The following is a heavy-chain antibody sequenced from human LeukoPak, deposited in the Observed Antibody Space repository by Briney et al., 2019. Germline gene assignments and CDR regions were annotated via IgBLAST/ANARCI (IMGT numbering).Heavy chain of an antibody. CDR1: GFTFSDYY. V-gene: IGHV3-49*04. J-gene: IGHJ6*04. CDR3: SRADYYGSGSPISLDV. Sequence: PGRSLRLSCAASGFTFSDYYMSWVRQAPGKGLEWVGFIRSKAYGVTTEHAASVKGRFTISRDDPKSIAYLQMNSLKTEDTAVYYCSRADYYGSGSPISLDVWGKGTTVTVSS. D-gene: IGHD3-10*01. CDR2: IRSKAYGVTT.